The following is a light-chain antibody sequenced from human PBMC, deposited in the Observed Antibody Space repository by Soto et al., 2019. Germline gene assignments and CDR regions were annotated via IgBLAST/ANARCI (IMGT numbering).Light chain of an antibody. CDR3: QQRSNWPPSIT. CDR1: QSVSSY. Sequence: EIVVTQSPATLSLSPGERATLSCRASQSVSSYLAWYQQKPGQAPRLLIYDASNRATGIPARFSGSGSGTDFTLTINNLEPEDFAVYYCQQRSNWPPSITFGQGTRLEIK. J-gene: IGKJ5*01. V-gene: IGKV3-11*01. CDR2: DAS.